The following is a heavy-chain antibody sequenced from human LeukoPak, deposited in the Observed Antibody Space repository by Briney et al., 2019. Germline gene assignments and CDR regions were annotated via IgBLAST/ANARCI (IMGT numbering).Heavy chain of an antibody. CDR1: GYTFTSYY. J-gene: IGHJ4*02. D-gene: IGHD6-19*01. V-gene: IGHV1-2*02. CDR2: INPNSGGT. Sequence: ASVKVSCKASGYTFTSYYMHWVRQAPGQGLEWMGWINPNSGGTNYAQKFQGRVTMTRDTSISTAYMELSRLRSDDTAVYYCARTRESYSSGWYSDYWGQGTLVTVSS. CDR3: ARTRESYSSGWYSDY.